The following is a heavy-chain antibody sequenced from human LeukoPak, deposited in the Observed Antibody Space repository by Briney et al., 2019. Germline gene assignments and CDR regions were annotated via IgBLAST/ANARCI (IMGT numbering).Heavy chain of an antibody. CDR2: INPNSGGT. CDR1: RYTFTGYY. V-gene: IGHV1-2*02. D-gene: IGHD2-2*01. Sequence: ASVKVSCKASRYTFTGYYMHWVRQAPGQGLEWMGWINPNSGGTNYAQKFQGRVTMTRDTSISTAYMELSRLRSDDTAVYYCARGYCSSTSCLPHFDYWGQGTLVTVSS. J-gene: IGHJ4*02. CDR3: ARGYCSSTSCLPHFDY.